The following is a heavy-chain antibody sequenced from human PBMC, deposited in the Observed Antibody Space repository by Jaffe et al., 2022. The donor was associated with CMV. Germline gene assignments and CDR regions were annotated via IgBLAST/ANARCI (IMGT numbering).Heavy chain of an antibody. V-gene: IGHV1-2*02. CDR1: GYTFTGYY. CDR3: ARGEEVVTAILDYYGMDV. J-gene: IGHJ6*02. Sequence: QVQLVQSGAEVKKPGASVKVSCKASGYTFTGYYMHWVRQAPGQGLEWMGWINPNSGGTNYAQKFQGRVTMTRDTSISTAYMELSRLRSDDTAVYYCARGEEVVTAILDYYGMDVWGQGTTVTVSS. D-gene: IGHD2-21*02. CDR2: INPNSGGT.